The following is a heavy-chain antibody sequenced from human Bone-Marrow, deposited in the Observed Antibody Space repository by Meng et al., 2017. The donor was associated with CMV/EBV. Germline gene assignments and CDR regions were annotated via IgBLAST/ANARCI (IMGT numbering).Heavy chain of an antibody. Sequence: GGSLRLSCAASGFTSSSYAMSWVRQAPGKGLEWVSVIYSGGSSTYYADSVKGRFTISRDNSKNTLYLQKNSLRAEDTAVYYCAKDYYSNYNPYYYYYGKDGWGPRNTVNV. CDR2: IYSGGSST. V-gene: IGHV3-23*03. J-gene: IGHJ6*02. CDR1: GFTSSSYA. D-gene: IGHD4-11*01. CDR3: AKDYYSNYNPYYYYYGKDG.